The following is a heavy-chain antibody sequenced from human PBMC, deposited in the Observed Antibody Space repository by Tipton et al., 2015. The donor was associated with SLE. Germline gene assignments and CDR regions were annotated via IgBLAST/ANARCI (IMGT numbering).Heavy chain of an antibody. CDR1: GGSISSSSYY. J-gene: IGHJ1*01. CDR2: IYYSGST. CDR3: ARGPDTIQGTFQH. V-gene: IGHV4-39*07. Sequence: TLSLTCTVSGGSISSSSYYWGWIRQPPGKGLEWIGSIYYSGSTYHNPSLKSRVTISVDTSKNQFSLKLSSVTAADTAVYYCARGPDTIQGTFQHWGQGTLVTVSS. D-gene: IGHD3-3*01.